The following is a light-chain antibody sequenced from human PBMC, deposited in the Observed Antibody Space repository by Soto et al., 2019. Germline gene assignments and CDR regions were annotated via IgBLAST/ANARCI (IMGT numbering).Light chain of an antibody. CDR2: DVS. J-gene: IGLJ1*01. V-gene: IGLV2-11*01. CDR1: SSDVGGYNY. Sequence: QSVLTQPRSVSGSPGQSVTISCTGTSSDVGGYNYVSWYQQYPGKVPKLMLYDVSKRPSGVPDRFSGSKSGNAASLIISGLRAEDEADYYCCSYAGSYIYVFGSGTKVTVL. CDR3: CSYAGSYIYV.